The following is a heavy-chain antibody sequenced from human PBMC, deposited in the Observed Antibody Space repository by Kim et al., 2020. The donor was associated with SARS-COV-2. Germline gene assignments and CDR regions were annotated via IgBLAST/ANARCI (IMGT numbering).Heavy chain of an antibody. Sequence: ASVKVSCKASGYTFTSYAMHWVRQAPGQRLEWMGWINAGNGNTKYSQKFQGRVTITRDTSASTAYMELSSLRSEDTAVYYCARDFGVLRYFDWFDPWGQGTLVTVSS. CDR3: ARDFGVLRYFDWFDP. V-gene: IGHV1-3*01. CDR1: GYTFTSYA. D-gene: IGHD3-9*01. J-gene: IGHJ5*02. CDR2: INAGNGNT.